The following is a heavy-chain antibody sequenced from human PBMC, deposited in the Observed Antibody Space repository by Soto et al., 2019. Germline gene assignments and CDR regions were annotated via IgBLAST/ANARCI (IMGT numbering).Heavy chain of an antibody. D-gene: IGHD5-18*01. CDR1: GGSISSYY. CDR2: IYYSGST. CDR3: ARLGLLGFHTARYKNGQIPDY. V-gene: IGHV4-59*01. J-gene: IGHJ4*02. Sequence: SETLSLTCTVSGGSISSYYWSWIRQPPGKGLEWIGYIYYSGSTNYNPSLKSRVTISVDTSKNQFSLKLSSVTAADTAVYYCARLGLLGFHTARYKNGQIPDYWGQGTLVTVSS.